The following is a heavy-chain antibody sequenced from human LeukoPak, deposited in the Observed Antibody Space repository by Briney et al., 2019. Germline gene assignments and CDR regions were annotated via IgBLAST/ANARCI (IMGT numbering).Heavy chain of an antibody. D-gene: IGHD6-13*01. CDR3: ATRDVGYSSSSRGDY. CDR2: FDPEDGET. V-gene: IGHV1-24*01. CDR1: GYTLTELS. J-gene: IGHJ4*02. Sequence: ASVEVSCKVSGYTLTELSMHWVRQAPGKGLEWMGGFDPEDGETIYAQKFQGRVTMTEDTSTDTAYMELSSLRSEDTAVYYCATRDVGYSSSSRGDYWGQGTLVTVSS.